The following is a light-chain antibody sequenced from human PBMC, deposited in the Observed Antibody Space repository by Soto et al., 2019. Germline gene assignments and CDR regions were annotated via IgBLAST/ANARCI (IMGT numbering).Light chain of an antibody. V-gene: IGKV1-8*01. CDR2: AAS. J-gene: IGKJ1*01. CDR1: QGISSY. CDR3: QQYYSYRA. Sequence: AIRMTQSPSSLSASTGDRVTITCRASQGISSYLAWYQQKPGKAPKLLIYAASTLQGGVPSRFSGSGSGTDFTLTISCLQSEDFATYYCQQYYSYRAFGQGTKVDIK.